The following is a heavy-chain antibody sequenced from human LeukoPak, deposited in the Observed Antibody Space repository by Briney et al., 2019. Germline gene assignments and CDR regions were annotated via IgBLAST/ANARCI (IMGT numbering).Heavy chain of an antibody. CDR1: GYTFTGYY. D-gene: IGHD3-22*01. CDR2: INPSGGST. V-gene: IGHV1-46*01. Sequence: GASVKVSCKASGYTFTGYYMHWVRQAPGQGLEWMGIINPSGGSTSYAQKFQGRVTMTRDTSTSTVYMELSSLRSEDTAVYYCARDLKGNYYDSSGYYYYWGQGTLVTVSS. J-gene: IGHJ4*02. CDR3: ARDLKGNYYDSSGYYYY.